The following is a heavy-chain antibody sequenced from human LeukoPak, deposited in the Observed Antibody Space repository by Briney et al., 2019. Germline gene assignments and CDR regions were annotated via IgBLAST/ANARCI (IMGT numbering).Heavy chain of an antibody. J-gene: IGHJ4*02. CDR2: ISGGGATT. CDR3: ATTRDYTYFNMIFDH. Sequence: GGSLRLSCATSGFAFSTYAMNWLRLAPGKGLEWVSVISGGGATTYYADSVKGWFTISRDNSKNTLFLVMNSLRDEDTAVYYCATTRDYTYFNMIFDHWGQGTLVTVSS. V-gene: IGHV3-23*01. D-gene: IGHD2-2*02. CDR1: GFAFSTYA.